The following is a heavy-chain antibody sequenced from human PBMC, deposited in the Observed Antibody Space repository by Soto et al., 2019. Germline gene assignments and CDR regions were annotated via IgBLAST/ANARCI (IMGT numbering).Heavy chain of an antibody. CDR2: IYLSGST. CDR1: GGSTSSGGFS. Sequence: PSETLSLTCAVSGGSTSSGGFSWSWIRQPPGKGLEWIGYIYLSGSTYYNPSLKSRVSISLDRSKNQFSLSLTSVTAADTAVYYCARGGDYYFDSWGQGTLVTVSS. J-gene: IGHJ4*02. V-gene: IGHV4-30-2*01. D-gene: IGHD3-16*01. CDR3: ARGGDYYFDS.